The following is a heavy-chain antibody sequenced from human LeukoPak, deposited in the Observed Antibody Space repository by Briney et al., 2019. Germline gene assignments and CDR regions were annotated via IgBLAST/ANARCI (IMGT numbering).Heavy chain of an antibody. V-gene: IGHV4-31*03. CDR3: ARGPTIFGVVLFDY. CDR1: GGSISSGGYY. CDR2: IYYSGST. D-gene: IGHD3-3*01. Sequence: SETLSLTCTVSGGSISSGGYYWSWIRQHPGKGLEWIGYIYYSGSTNYNPSLKSRVTISVDTSKNQFSLKLSSVTAADTAVYYCARGPTIFGVVLFDYWGQGTLVTVSS. J-gene: IGHJ4*02.